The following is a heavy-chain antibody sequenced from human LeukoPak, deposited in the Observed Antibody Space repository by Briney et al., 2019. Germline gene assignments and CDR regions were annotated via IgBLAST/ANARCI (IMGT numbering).Heavy chain of an antibody. CDR1: GYTLTELA. J-gene: IGHJ4*02. Sequence: GASVKVSCKVSGYTLTELAMLWVRQAPGKGLEWVAVIWYGGNNKNYADSVKGRFTVSRDNSKNTLYLQMNSLRAEDTAVYYCARVKNTAMVETFDYWGQGTLVTVSS. D-gene: IGHD5-18*01. V-gene: IGHV3-33*01. CDR3: ARVKNTAMVETFDY. CDR2: IWYGGNNK.